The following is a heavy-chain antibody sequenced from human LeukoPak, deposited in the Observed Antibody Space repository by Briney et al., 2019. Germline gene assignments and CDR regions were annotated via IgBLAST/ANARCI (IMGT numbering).Heavy chain of an antibody. J-gene: IGHJ4*02. D-gene: IGHD2-2*01. Sequence: SETLSLTRTVSGGSVSSGSYYWSWIRQPPGKGLEWIGYIYYSGSTNYNPSLKNRVTISLDTSKNQFSLRLSSVTAADTAVYYCALWFCSRTSCYVDYWGQGTLVTVSS. V-gene: IGHV4-61*01. CDR2: IYYSGST. CDR3: ALWFCSRTSCYVDY. CDR1: GGSVSSGSYY.